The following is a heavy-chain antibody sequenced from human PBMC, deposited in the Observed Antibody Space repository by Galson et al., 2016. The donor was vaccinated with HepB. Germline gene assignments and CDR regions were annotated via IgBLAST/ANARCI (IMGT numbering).Heavy chain of an antibody. J-gene: IGHJ4*02. CDR2: IGDTGSRI. V-gene: IGHV3-48*01. D-gene: IGHD4/OR15-4a*01. CDR1: GFTFSSYS. CDR3: ARDRGDYHGAGNFEY. Sequence: SLRLSCAASGFTFSSYSMNWVRQAPGKGLEWVSYIGDTGSRIYYADSAKGRFTISRDNAKNSVYLQMNGLRAEDTAVYYCARDRGDYHGAGNFEYWGQGTLVTVSS.